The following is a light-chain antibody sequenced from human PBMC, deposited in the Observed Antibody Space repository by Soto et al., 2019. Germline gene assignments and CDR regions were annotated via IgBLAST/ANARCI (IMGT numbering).Light chain of an antibody. V-gene: IGLV2-14*01. CDR1: SSDVGAYKF. J-gene: IGLJ2*01. CDR3: SAYTSNSTLV. Sequence: QSALTQPASVSGSPGQSITISCTGTSSDVGAYKFVSWYQQHPGTAPKLVIFEVTRRPSGISNRFSGSKSGNTASLTISGLQDEDEADFYCSAYTSNSTLVFGGGTKVTVL. CDR2: EVT.